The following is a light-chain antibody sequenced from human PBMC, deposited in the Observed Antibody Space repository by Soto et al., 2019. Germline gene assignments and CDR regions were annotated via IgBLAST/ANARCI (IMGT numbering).Light chain of an antibody. CDR3: KQYENSPTT. CDR2: GTS. J-gene: IGKJ1*01. CDR1: QSVSSSC. Sequence: EVVLTQSPGTLSLSPGERATLSCRASQSVSSSCLAWYRHKPGQAPRLLIYGTSRRATAIPDRFSGSGSGTDFTLPINRLEPEDFTVYYCKQYENSPTTVGQAPKVTIK. V-gene: IGKV3-20*01.